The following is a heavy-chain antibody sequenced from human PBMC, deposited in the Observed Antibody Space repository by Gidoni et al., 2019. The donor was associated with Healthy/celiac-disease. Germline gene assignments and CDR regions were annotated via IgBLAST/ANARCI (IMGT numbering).Heavy chain of an antibody. V-gene: IGHV4-31*03. J-gene: IGHJ4*02. Sequence: QVQLQESGPGLVKPSQTLSLTCTVPGGSTSSGGYYWSWIRQHPGKGLEWIGYLYYSGSTYYNPSLKSRVTISVDTSKNQFSLQLSSVTAADTAVYYCARAAGGVTSVIYFDYWGQGTLVTVSS. CDR2: LYYSGST. CDR3: ARAAGGVTSVIYFDY. CDR1: GGSTSSGGYY. D-gene: IGHD2-2*01.